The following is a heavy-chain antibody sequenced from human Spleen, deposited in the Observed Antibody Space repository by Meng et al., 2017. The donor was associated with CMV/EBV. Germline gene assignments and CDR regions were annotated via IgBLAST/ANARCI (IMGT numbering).Heavy chain of an antibody. CDR1: GYTFTGYF. D-gene: IGHD1/OR15-1a*01. V-gene: IGHV1-46*01. J-gene: IGHJ4*02. CDR3: ARGTATFLDS. Sequence: SCKASGYTFTGYFIHWVRQAPGQGLEWMGIINPDDGSTAYAQRFQGRVTVTRDTSTSTVYAELSSLRSGDTAMYYCARGTATFLDSWGQGALVTVSS. CDR2: INPDDGST.